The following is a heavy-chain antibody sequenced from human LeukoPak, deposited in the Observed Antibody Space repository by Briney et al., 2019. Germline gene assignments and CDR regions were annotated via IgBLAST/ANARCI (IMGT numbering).Heavy chain of an antibody. J-gene: IGHJ4*02. Sequence: SETLSLTCTVSGGSISSGTYYSGWIRHPPGKGLEWIGSIYYSGSTSYNPSLKSRVTISVDTSKNQFSLKLHSVTAADTAVYYCARNASDSGTSYFDYWGQGTLVTVSS. V-gene: IGHV4-39*01. CDR1: GGSISSGTYY. CDR2: IYYSGST. CDR3: ARNASDSGTSYFDY. D-gene: IGHD1-26*01.